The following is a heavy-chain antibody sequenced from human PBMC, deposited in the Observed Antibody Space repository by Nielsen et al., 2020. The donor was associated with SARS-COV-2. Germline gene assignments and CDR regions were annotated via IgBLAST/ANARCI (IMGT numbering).Heavy chain of an antibody. CDR3: ARDDLRKYGMDV. CDR1: GYTFTSYD. D-gene: IGHD1-14*01. J-gene: IGHJ6*02. Sequence: ASVKVSCKASGYTFTSYDINWVRQATGQGLEWMGWMNPNSGNTGYAQKFQGRVTMTRNTSISTAYMELSSLRSEDTAVYYCARDDLRKYGMDVWGQGTTVTVSS. V-gene: IGHV1-8*01. CDR2: MNPNSGNT.